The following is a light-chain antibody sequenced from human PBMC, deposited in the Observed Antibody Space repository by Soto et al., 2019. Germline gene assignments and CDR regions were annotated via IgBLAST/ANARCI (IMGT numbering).Light chain of an antibody. V-gene: IGKV4-1*01. CDR3: QQYDDAPQT. Sequence: DIVMTQSPDSLAVSLGERATINCKSSQSILYSSNNKNYLAWYQQKPGQPPKLLIYWASTRESGVPDRFSGSGSGTDFTLTISSLQAGDVAVYYCQQYDDAPQTFGQGTKVELK. CDR1: QSILYSSNNKNY. J-gene: IGKJ1*01. CDR2: WAS.